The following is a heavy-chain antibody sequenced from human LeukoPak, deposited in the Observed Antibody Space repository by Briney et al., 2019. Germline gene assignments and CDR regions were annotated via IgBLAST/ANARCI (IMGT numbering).Heavy chain of an antibody. Sequence: GGSLRLSCAASGFIFSNYWMSWVRQAPEKGLEWVASIREDGSETYPADSVRGRFTFSRDNAKDSLSLQMDNLRVEDTAVYYCVRSSDMTGDLHDAFDIWGRGTMVTVSS. D-gene: IGHD7-27*01. V-gene: IGHV3-7*01. CDR2: IREDGSET. J-gene: IGHJ3*02. CDR1: GFIFSNYW. CDR3: VRSSDMTGDLHDAFDI.